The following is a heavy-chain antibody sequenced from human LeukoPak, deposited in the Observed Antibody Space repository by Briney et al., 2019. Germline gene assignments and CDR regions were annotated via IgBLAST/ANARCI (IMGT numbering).Heavy chain of an antibody. Sequence: GGSLRLSCVASGFTFNSYAMAWVRQAPGKGLEWVSSIASGRSPSYADSLKGRLTMSRDNAKNTLYLQMNSLRAEDTALYYCAKDSVPYGDFFYFDYWGQGTLVTVSS. V-gene: IGHV3-23*01. D-gene: IGHD4-17*01. CDR1: GFTFNSYA. CDR3: AKDSVPYGDFFYFDY. J-gene: IGHJ4*02. CDR2: IASGRSP.